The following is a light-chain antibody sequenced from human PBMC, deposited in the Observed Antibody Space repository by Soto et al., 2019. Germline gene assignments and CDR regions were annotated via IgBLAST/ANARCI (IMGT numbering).Light chain of an antibody. Sequence: QFVLTQPPSVSGAPGQRVTISCTGSSSNIGAGYDVHWYQHLPGTAPKLLIYGNNNRPSGVPDRFSGSKSGTSASLAITGLQAEDETHYYCQSFDSSLSVVFGGGTKLTVL. CDR2: GNN. CDR1: SSNIGAGYD. V-gene: IGLV1-40*01. J-gene: IGLJ2*01. CDR3: QSFDSSLSVV.